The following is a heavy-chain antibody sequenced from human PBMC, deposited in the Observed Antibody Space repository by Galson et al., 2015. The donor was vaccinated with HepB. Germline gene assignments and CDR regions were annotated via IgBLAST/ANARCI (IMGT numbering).Heavy chain of an antibody. CDR2: ISYDGSNK. CDR1: GFTFSSYA. J-gene: IGHJ4*02. CDR3: AVPTIGSSGFDY. V-gene: IGHV3-30-3*01. Sequence: SLRLSCAASGFTFSSYAMHWVRQAPGKGLEWVAVISYDGSNKYYADSVEGRFTISRDNSKNTLYLQMNSLRAEDTAVYYCAVPTIGSSGFDYWGQGTLVTVPS. D-gene: IGHD6-6*01.